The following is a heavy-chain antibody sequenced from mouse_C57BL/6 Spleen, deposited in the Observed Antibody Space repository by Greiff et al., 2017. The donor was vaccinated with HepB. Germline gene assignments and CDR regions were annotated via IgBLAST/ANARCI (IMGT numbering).Heavy chain of an antibody. CDR3: ARDPLYGSSYYFDY. D-gene: IGHD1-1*01. CDR1: GFTFSSYA. J-gene: IGHJ2*01. V-gene: IGHV5-4*01. CDR2: ISDGGSYT. Sequence: EVQLQQSGGGLVKPGGSLKLSCAASGFTFSSYAMSWVRQTPEKRLEWVATISDGGSYTYYPDNVKGRFTISRDNAKNNLYLQMSHLKSEDTAMYYCARDPLYGSSYYFDYWGQGTTLTVSS.